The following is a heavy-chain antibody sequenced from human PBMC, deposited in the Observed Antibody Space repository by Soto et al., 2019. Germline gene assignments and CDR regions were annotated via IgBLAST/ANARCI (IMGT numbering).Heavy chain of an antibody. D-gene: IGHD3-9*01. Sequence: PGGSLRLSCSASGFTFSNYAIHWVRQAPGKGLEYVSAISNNASDTYYADSVKGRFTISRDNSKSTVYLQMSSVKAEDTALYYCVKEVGPRCDWSYYFDYWGQGTLVTVSS. CDR3: VKEVGPRCDWSYYFDY. CDR2: ISNNASDT. J-gene: IGHJ4*02. CDR1: GFTFSNYA. V-gene: IGHV3-64D*06.